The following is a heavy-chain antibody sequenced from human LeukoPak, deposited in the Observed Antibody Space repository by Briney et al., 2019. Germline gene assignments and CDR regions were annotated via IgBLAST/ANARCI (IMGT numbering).Heavy chain of an antibody. J-gene: IGHJ3*02. CDR3: ARDLYLGYCSGGSCYPPNDAFDI. V-gene: IGHV1-69*04. CDR1: GYTFTGYF. D-gene: IGHD2-15*01. CDR2: IIPILGIA. Sequence: ASVKVSCKASGYTFTGYFLHWVRQAPGQGLEWMGRIIPILGIANYAQKFQGRVTITADKSTSTAYMELSSLRSEDTAVYYCARDLYLGYCSGGSCYPPNDAFDIWGQGTMVTVSS.